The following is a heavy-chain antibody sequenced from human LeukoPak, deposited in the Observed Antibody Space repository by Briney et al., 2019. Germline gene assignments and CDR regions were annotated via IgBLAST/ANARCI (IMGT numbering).Heavy chain of an antibody. CDR2: IKQDGSEK. CDR3: ARAYCSSTSCYSTQVFDY. CDR1: GVTFSSYW. J-gene: IGHJ4*02. V-gene: IGHV3-7*01. D-gene: IGHD2-2*01. Sequence: PGGSLRLSCAASGVTFSSYWMSWVRQAPGKGLEWVANIKQDGSEKYYVDSVKGRFTISRDSAKYSLYLRMNSLRAEDTAVYYCARAYCSSTSCYSTQVFDYWGQGTLVTVSS.